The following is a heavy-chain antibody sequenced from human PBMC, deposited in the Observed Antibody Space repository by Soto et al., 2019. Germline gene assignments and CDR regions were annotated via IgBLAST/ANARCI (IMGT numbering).Heavy chain of an antibody. CDR2: ISRSSSTI. Sequence: EVQLVESGGGLVQPGGSLRLSCVASGFTLSRYSMNWVRQAPGKGLEWVSYISRSSSTIYYADSVKGRFTISRDNAENSQYLQMNRRRAEDTDVYYCARDAAGGIPDYWGQGTRVTVSS. CDR3: ARDAAGGIPDY. D-gene: IGHD6-13*01. CDR1: GFTLSRYS. V-gene: IGHV3-48*01. J-gene: IGHJ4*02.